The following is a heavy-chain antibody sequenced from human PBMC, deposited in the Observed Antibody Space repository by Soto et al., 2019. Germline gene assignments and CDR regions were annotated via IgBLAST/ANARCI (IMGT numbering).Heavy chain of an antibody. CDR1: GGSFSGYY. D-gene: IGHD3-10*01. J-gene: IGHJ4*02. Sequence: QVQLQQWGAGLLKPSETLSLTCAVYGGSFSGYYWSWIRQPPGKGLEWIGEINHSGSTNYNPSLKSRVTISVDTSKNQFSLKLSSVTAADTAVYYCARGPRRYGSGSYYGYWGQGTLVTVSS. CDR2: INHSGST. CDR3: ARGPRRYGSGSYYGY. V-gene: IGHV4-34*01.